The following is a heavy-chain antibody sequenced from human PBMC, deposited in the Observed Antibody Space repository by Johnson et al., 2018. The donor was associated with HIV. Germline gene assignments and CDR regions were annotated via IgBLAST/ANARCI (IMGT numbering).Heavy chain of an antibody. CDR2: IKCDGSEK. Sequence: VQLVESGGGVVQPGGSLRLSCAASGFTFSSYGMHWVRQAPGKGLEWVADIKCDGSEKYYVDSVKGRLTISRDNAKNSLYLQVNSLRAEDMTVYYCVRDGGYNLWIGWPPGAFDFWGQGTMVTVSS. CDR1: GFTFSSYG. D-gene: IGHD3-3*01. CDR3: VRDGGYNLWIGWPPGAFDF. V-gene: IGHV3-52*01. J-gene: IGHJ3*01.